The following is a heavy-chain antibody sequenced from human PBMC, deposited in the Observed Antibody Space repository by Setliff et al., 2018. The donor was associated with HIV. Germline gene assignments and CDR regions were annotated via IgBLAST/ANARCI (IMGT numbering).Heavy chain of an antibody. D-gene: IGHD3-16*01. J-gene: IGHJ5*02. CDR2: IYSDGRT. V-gene: IGHV3-53*01. CDR1: GFTLSSSH. Sequence: GGSLRLSCAASGFTLSSSHMTWVRQAPGKGLEWVSSIYSDGRTHYADSVKGLFTVSRDNSKNMMHLQMNGLRPEDTAVYYCAKGVKWLDPWGQGTLVTVSS. CDR3: AKGVKWLDP.